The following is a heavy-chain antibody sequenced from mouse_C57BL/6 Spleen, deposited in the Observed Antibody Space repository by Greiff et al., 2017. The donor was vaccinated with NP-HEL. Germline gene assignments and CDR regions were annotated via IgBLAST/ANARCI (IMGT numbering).Heavy chain of an antibody. J-gene: IGHJ4*01. CDR1: GFSLTSYG. CDR2: IWRGGST. D-gene: IGHD2-4*01. Sequence: VQLQQSGPGLVQPSQSLSITCTVSGFSLTSYGVHWVRQSPGKGLEWLGVIWRGGSTDYNAAFISRLSISKDNSKSQVFFKMNSLQADDTAIYYSARGAGLRRGIYYAMDYWGQGTSVTVSS. CDR3: ARGAGLRRGIYYAMDY. V-gene: IGHV2-2*01.